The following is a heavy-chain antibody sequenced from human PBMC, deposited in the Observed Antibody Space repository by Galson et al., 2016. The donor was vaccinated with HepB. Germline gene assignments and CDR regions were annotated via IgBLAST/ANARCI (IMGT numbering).Heavy chain of an antibody. V-gene: IGHV3-48*04. D-gene: IGHD6-19*01. J-gene: IGHJ5*02. Sequence: SLRLSCAASVFTFSSYWMHWVRQAPGKGLEWVASISSSSATIYYVDSVKGRFAVSRDNAKNSVYLQMNSLRVEDTAVYYCTRDGALPGGWVWIDPWGQGTLVIVSS. CDR1: VFTFSSYW. CDR3: TRDGALPGGWVWIDP. CDR2: ISSSSATI.